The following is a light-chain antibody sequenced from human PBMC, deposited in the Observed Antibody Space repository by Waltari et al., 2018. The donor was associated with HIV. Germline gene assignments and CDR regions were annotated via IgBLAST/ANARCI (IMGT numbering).Light chain of an antibody. CDR1: SGHSSNA. CDR2: VNSDGSH. Sequence: QPVLTQPPSASGSLGASVKLTCTLSSGHSSNAIAWHQQQPETGPRFLMKVNSDGSHNRGAGIPDRFSGSTYGAERYLTISSLQSEDEADYYCQTWGTGIAVFGGGTKLTVL. CDR3: QTWGTGIAV. V-gene: IGLV4-69*01. J-gene: IGLJ3*02.